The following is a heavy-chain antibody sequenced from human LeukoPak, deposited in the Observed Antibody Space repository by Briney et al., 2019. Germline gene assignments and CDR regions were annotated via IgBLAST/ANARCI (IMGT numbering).Heavy chain of an antibody. J-gene: IGHJ4*02. CDR2: VYHSGST. V-gene: IGHV4-4*02. Sequence: SETLSLTCAVSGGSISSSYWWSWVRQPPGKGLEWIGEVYHSGSTNYNPSLKSRVTISVDTSKNQFSLKLSSVTAADTAVYYCARRFYYYGSGSTDYWGQGTLVTVSS. CDR3: ARRFYYYGSGSTDY. CDR1: GGSISSSYW. D-gene: IGHD3-10*01.